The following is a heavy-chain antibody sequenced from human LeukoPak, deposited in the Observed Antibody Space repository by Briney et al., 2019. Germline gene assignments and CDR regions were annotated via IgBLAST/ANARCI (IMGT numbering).Heavy chain of an antibody. V-gene: IGHV3-53*01. Sequence: SGGSLRLSCAASGFTVSSNYMSWVRQAPGKGLEWVSVTYSGGSTYYAGSVKGRFTISRDNSKNTLYLQMNSLRAEDTAVYYCAREGQPHDAFDIWGQGTMVTVSS. CDR3: AREGQPHDAFDI. CDR2: TYSGGST. J-gene: IGHJ3*02. CDR1: GFTVSSNY.